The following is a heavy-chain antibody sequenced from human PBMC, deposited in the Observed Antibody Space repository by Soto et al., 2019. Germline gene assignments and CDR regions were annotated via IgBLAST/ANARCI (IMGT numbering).Heavy chain of an antibody. CDR3: ARAHPPDIVLMVYAIDYYYGMDV. D-gene: IGHD2-8*01. Sequence: QVQLVESGGGVVQPGRSLRLSCAASGFTFSSYAMHWVRQAPGKGLEWVAVISYDGSNKYYADSVKGRFTISRDNSKNTLYLQMNSLRAEDKAVYYCARAHPPDIVLMVYAIDYYYGMDVWGQGTTVTVSS. CDR1: GFTFSSYA. V-gene: IGHV3-30-3*01. CDR2: ISYDGSNK. J-gene: IGHJ6*02.